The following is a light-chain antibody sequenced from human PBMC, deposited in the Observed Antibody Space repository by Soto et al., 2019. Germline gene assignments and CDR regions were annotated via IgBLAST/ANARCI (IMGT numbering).Light chain of an antibody. Sequence: EIVLTQSPGTLSLSPGERATLSCGASQSVSSNYLAWYQQKPGQGPRLLIYGASTRATDIPDRFSGSGSGTDFTLTITRLEPEDFAVYYCQQYGTSPLTFGGGTKIEIK. CDR3: QQYGTSPLT. CDR1: QSVSSNY. J-gene: IGKJ4*01. CDR2: GAS. V-gene: IGKV3-20*01.